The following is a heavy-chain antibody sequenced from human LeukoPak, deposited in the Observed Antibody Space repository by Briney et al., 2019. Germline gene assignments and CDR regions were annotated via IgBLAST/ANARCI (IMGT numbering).Heavy chain of an antibody. J-gene: IGHJ6*02. CDR2: TYYRSKWYN. CDR1: GDSVSSNSAA. D-gene: IGHD3-22*01. CDR3: ASGELNYYDSSGSCLYYGMDV. Sequence: SQTLSLTCAISGDSVSSNSAAWNWIRQSPSRGLEWLGRTYYRSKWYNDYAVSVKSRITINPDTSKNQFSLKLTSVTAADTAVYYCASGELNYYDSSGSCLYYGMDVWGQGTTVTVSS. V-gene: IGHV6-1*01.